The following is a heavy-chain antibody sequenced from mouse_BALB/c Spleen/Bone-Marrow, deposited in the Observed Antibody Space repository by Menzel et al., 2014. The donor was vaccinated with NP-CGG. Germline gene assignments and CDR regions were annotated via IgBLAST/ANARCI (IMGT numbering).Heavy chain of an antibody. CDR2: IDPYSGGT. D-gene: IGHD3-1*01. Sequence: EVQLQQSGPELVKPGASVKVSCKASGYAFTSYNMYWVKQSHGKSLEWMGYIDPYSGGTNYNQKFKGKATSTVDKSSSTAYMHLNSLTSEDSAVYYCARNLGYGYFDYWGQGTTLTVSS. CDR1: GYAFTSYN. V-gene: IGHV1S135*01. J-gene: IGHJ2*01. CDR3: ARNLGYGYFDY.